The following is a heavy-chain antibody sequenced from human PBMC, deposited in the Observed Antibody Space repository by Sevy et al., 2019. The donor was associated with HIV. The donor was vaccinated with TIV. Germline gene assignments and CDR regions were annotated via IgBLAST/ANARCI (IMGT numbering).Heavy chain of an antibody. J-gene: IGHJ6*03. Sequence: GGSPRLSCAASGFTVSSNYMSWVRQAPGKGLEWVSVIYSGGSTYYADSVKGRFTISRDNSKNTLYLQMNSLRAEDTAVYYCARLDYYYYMDVWGKGTTVTVSS. CDR3: ARLDYYYYMDV. CDR1: GFTVSSNY. CDR2: IYSGGST. V-gene: IGHV3-53*01.